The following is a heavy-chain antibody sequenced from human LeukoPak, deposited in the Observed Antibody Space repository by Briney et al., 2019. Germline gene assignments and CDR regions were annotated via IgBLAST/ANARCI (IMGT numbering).Heavy chain of an antibody. V-gene: IGHV1-8*01. CDR3: ARGLGGSGWPEHSFDY. J-gene: IGHJ4*02. CDR2: MNPNSGNT. D-gene: IGHD6-19*01. Sequence: ASVKVSCEASGYTFTSYDINWVRQATGQGLEWMGWMNPNSGNTGYAQKFQGRVTMTRNTSISTAYMELSSLRSEDTAVYYCARGLGGSGWPEHSFDYWGQGTLVTVSS. CDR1: GYTFTSYD.